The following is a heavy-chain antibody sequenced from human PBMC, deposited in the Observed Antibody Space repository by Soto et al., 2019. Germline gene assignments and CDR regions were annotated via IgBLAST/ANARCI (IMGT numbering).Heavy chain of an antibody. CDR3: ARSQALDY. V-gene: IGHV5-51*01. CDR2: IYPGDSDI. Sequence: GESLKISCKVSGYIFTTNAIAWVRQMPGKGLEWVGLIYPGDSDIRYSPSFEDHVTISADKSLNTAYLQWSSLKASDTAMYYCARSQALDYWGQGTLVTVSS. CDR1: GYIFTTNA. J-gene: IGHJ4*02.